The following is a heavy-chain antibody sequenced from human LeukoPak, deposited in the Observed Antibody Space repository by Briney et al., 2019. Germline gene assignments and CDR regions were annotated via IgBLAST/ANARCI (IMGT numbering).Heavy chain of an antibody. Sequence: GGSLRLSCAASGFTFSSYGMHWVRQAPGKGLEWVAVIWYDGSNKYYADSVQGRFTISRDNSKNTLYLQMNSLRAEDTAVYYCARDVEGTLDYWGQGTLVTVSS. J-gene: IGHJ4*02. D-gene: IGHD1-14*01. CDR3: ARDVEGTLDY. V-gene: IGHV3-33*01. CDR2: IWYDGSNK. CDR1: GFTFSSYG.